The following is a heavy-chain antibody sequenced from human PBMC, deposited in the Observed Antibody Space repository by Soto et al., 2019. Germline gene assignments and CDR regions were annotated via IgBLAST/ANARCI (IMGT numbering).Heavy chain of an antibody. V-gene: IGHV4-39*01. CDR3: ARLEGLATISYYFDF. CDR2: IYFRGNT. J-gene: IGHJ4*02. D-gene: IGHD3-9*01. Sequence: SETLSLTCSVSGYSIISDKYYWGWIRQPPGKGLEWIGSIYFRGNTYYNPSLQTRVTISLDKSKSQFSLKLNSVTAADSAVYFCARLEGLATISYYFDFWGQGALVTVSS. CDR1: GYSIISDKYY.